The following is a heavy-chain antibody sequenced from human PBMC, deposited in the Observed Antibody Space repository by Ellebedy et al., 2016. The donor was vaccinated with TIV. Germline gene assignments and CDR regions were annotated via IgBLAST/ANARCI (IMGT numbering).Heavy chain of an antibody. D-gene: IGHD2-15*01. Sequence: GSLRLSXAVSGGSISSSNWWSWVRQPPGKGLEWIGEIYHSGSTNYNPSLKSRVTISVDKSKNQFSLKLSSVTAADTAVYYCAIQVVVAANAGSCWFDPWGQGTLVTVSS. J-gene: IGHJ5*02. CDR2: IYHSGST. CDR3: AIQVVVAANAGSCWFDP. V-gene: IGHV4-4*02. CDR1: GGSISSSNW.